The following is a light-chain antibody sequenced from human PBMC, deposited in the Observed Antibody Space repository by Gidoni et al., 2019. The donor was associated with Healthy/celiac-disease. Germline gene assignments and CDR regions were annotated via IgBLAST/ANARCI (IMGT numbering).Light chain of an antibody. J-gene: IGLJ3*02. CDR2: GNS. Sequence: QSVLTQPPSVSGAPGQRVTISCTGSSSNIGAGYDVPWYQQLPGTAPKLLIYGNSNRPSGVPDRFSGSKSGTSASLAITGLQAEDEADYYCQSYDSSLSGSWVFGGRTKLTVL. CDR3: QSYDSSLSGSWV. V-gene: IGLV1-40*01. CDR1: SSNIGAGYD.